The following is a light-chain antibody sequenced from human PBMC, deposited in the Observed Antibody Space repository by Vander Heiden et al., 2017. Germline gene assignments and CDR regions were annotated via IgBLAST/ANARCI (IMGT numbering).Light chain of an antibody. V-gene: IGKV1-39*01. CDR2: AAS. J-gene: IGKJ1*01. CDR1: QTISSY. CDR3: QQSYSTLDT. Sequence: IQMTQSPSSLSASVGDRVTITCRASQTISSYLNWYQQKPGKAPKLLIYAASSLQSGVPSRFSGSGSGTDFTLTISSLQPEDFATYYCQQSYSTLDTFGQGTKVEIK.